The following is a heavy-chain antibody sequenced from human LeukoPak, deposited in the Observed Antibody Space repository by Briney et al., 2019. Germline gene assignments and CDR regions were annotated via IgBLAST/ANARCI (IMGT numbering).Heavy chain of an antibody. Sequence: PSETLSLTCTVSGYSISSGYFWGWIRQPPGKGPEWMGSIFHSGDVYHNPALQNRVPISIDASTNRFSLKLASVTAADTALYYCARVVASTSIDSWGQGTLVTVSS. V-gene: IGHV4-38-2*02. D-gene: IGHD2-15*01. CDR3: ARVVASTSIDS. CDR1: GYSISSGYF. J-gene: IGHJ4*02. CDR2: IFHSGDV.